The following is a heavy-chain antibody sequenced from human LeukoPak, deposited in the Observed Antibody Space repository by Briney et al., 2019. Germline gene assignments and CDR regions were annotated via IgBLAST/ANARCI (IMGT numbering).Heavy chain of an antibody. D-gene: IGHD3-22*01. CDR2: ISGSGGNT. V-gene: IGHV3-23*01. CDR3: ARGRVNYYDSSGPFDL. CDR1: GFTINTYA. Sequence: GGSLRLSCAASGFTINTYAMSWVRQAPGKGLEWVSGISGSGGNTYYADSVKGRFTISRDNSMNTLYLQMNSLRAEYTAVYYCARGRVNYYDSSGPFDLWGRGTRVTVSS. J-gene: IGHJ4*02.